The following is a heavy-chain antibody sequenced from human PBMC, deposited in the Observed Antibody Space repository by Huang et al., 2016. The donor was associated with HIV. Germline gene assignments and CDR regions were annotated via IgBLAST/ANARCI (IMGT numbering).Heavy chain of an antibody. CDR1: GGSSSGYY. CDR3: ARGPDYYDSSGREAFDI. D-gene: IGHD3-22*01. J-gene: IGHJ3*02. Sequence: QVQLQQWGAGLLKPSETLSLTCAVYGGSSSGYYWSWIRQPPGKGLEWIGEINPSGSTNYNPSRKSRVTISVDTSKTQFALKLNSVTAADTAVYYCARGPDYYDSSGREAFDIWGQGTMVTVSS. V-gene: IGHV4-34*01. CDR2: INPSGST.